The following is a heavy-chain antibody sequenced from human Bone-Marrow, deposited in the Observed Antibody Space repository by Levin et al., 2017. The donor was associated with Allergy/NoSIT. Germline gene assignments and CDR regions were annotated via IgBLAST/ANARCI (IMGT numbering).Heavy chain of an antibody. J-gene: IGHJ5*02. V-gene: IGHV3-21*01. Sequence: ETLSLTCAASGFTFSIYSMNWVRQAPGKGLNWVSSITSSSSYIYYADPVKGRFTITRDNAKNSLYLQMSSLRVEDTAVYYCARGLEYSGLPWGQGTLVTVSS. CDR1: GFTFSIYS. D-gene: IGHD5-12*01. CDR3: ARGLEYSGLP. CDR2: ITSSSSYI.